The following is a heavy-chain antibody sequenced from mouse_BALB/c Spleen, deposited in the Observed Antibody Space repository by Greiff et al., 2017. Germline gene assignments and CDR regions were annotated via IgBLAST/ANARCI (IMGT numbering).Heavy chain of an antibody. CDR1: GFTFSNYW. CDR3: TCDYHTWFAY. D-gene: IGHD2-4*01. J-gene: IGHJ3*01. CDR2: IRLKSDNYAT. V-gene: IGHV6-6*02. Sequence: DVMLVESGGGLVQPGGSMKLSCVASGFTFSNYWLSWVRQSPEKGLEWVAEIRLKSDNYATHYAESVKGKFTISSDDSKSRLYLQMNSLRAEDTGIYYFTCDYHTWFAYWGQGTLVTVSA.